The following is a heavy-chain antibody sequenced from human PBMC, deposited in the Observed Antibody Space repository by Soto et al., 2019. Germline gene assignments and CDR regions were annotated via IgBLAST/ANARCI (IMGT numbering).Heavy chain of an antibody. V-gene: IGHV3-23*01. D-gene: IGHD1-1*01. CDR3: ANVGCAGAED. J-gene: IGHJ4*02. CDR2: ISVSGGST. CDR1: GFTFSSYA. Sequence: EVQLLESGGGLVQPGGSLRLSCAASGFTFSSYAMSWVRPAPGKGLEWVSAISVSGGSTYYADSVKGRFTISRDNSRNTAYLEMSSLRAEDTAVYYCANVGCAGAEDWGQGTPVTVSS.